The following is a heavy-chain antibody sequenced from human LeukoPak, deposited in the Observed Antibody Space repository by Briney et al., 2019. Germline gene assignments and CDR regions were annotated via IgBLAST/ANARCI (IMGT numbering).Heavy chain of an antibody. CDR3: AKRPSGSGSYSGYFDY. V-gene: IGHV3-23*01. D-gene: IGHD3-10*01. Sequence: GGSLRLSCAASGFTFSSYAMSWVRQAPGKGQEWVSAISGSGGSTYYADSVKGRYTISRDNAKNTLYLQMNSLRAEDTAVYYCAKRPSGSGSYSGYFDYWGQGTLVTVSS. CDR2: ISGSGGST. J-gene: IGHJ4*02. CDR1: GFTFSSYA.